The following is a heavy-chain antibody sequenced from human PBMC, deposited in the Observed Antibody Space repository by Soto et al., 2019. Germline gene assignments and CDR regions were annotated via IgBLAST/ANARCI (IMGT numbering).Heavy chain of an antibody. V-gene: IGHV3-66*01. CDR1: GFTVSSNY. CDR2: IYSGGST. CDR3: ARESVTTRPYYGMDV. D-gene: IGHD4-17*01. Sequence: EVQLVESGGGLVQPGGSLRLSCAASGFTVSSNYMSWVRQAPGKGLEWVSVIYSGGSTYYADSVKGRFTISRDNSKNTLYRQMNSLRAEDTAVYYCARESVTTRPYYGMDVWGQGTTVTVSS. J-gene: IGHJ6*02.